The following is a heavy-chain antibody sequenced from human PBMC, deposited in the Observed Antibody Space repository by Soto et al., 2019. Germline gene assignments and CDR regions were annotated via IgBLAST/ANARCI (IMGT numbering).Heavy chain of an antibody. CDR3: AKEAEVVPAAMLWFGWFDP. D-gene: IGHD2-2*01. Sequence: EVQLLESGGGLVQPGGSLRLSCAASGFTFSSYAMSWVRQAPGKGLEWVSAISGSGGSTYYEDSVKGRFTTSRENSKNTLYLQMTSLRAEDTAVYYCAKEAEVVPAAMLWFGWFDPWGQGTLVTVSS. J-gene: IGHJ5*02. V-gene: IGHV3-23*01. CDR2: ISGSGGST. CDR1: GFTFSSYA.